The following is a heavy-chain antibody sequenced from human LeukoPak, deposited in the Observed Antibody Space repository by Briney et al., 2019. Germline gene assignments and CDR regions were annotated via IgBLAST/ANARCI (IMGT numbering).Heavy chain of an antibody. CDR2: IHHSGNT. Sequence: SETLSLTCTVSGDSFSSGAYYWSWIRQPPGKGLEWIGYIHHSGNTYHNPSLKSRVTISVDTSRNQFSLKLSSVTAADTAVYYCARSKAHLSTSWYGTWFDPWGQGTLVTVSS. CDR1: GDSFSSGAYY. D-gene: IGHD2-2*01. V-gene: IGHV4-30-2*01. CDR3: ARSKAHLSTSWYGTWFDP. J-gene: IGHJ5*02.